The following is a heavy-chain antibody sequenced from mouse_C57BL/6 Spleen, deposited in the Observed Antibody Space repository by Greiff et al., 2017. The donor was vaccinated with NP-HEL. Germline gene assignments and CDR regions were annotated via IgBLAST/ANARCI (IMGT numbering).Heavy chain of an antibody. D-gene: IGHD2-1*01. V-gene: IGHV1-58*01. CDR3: ARSGNGNYPWFAY. CDR2: IYIGNGYT. CDR1: GYTFTSYG. Sequence: VHVKQSGAELVRPGSSVKMSCKTSGYTFTSYGINWVKQRPGQGLEWIGYIYIGNGYTEYNEKFKGKATLTSDTSSSTAYMQLSSLTSEDSAIYFCARSGNGNYPWFAYWGQGTLVTVSA. J-gene: IGHJ3*01.